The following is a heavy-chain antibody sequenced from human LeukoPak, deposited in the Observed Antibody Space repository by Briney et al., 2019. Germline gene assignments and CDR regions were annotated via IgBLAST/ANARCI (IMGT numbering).Heavy chain of an antibody. V-gene: IGHV3-23*01. CDR3: ANSKLGELDY. CDR2: ISGSGGST. J-gene: IGHJ4*02. CDR1: GFTFSIYA. Sequence: GGSLRLSCAASGFTFSIYAMSWVRQVPGKGLEWVSAISGSGGSTYYADSVKGRFTISRDNSKTTLYLQMNSLRAEDTAVYYCANSKLGELDYWGQGTLVTVSS. D-gene: IGHD7-27*01.